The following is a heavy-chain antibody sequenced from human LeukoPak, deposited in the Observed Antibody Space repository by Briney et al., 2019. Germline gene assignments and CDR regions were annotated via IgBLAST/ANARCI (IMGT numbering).Heavy chain of an antibody. CDR3: ARERIQNWFDP. CDR2: IYYSGST. J-gene: IGHJ5*02. CDR1: GGSVSSGSYY. Sequence: PSETLSLTCTVSGGSVSSGSYYWSWIRQPPGKGLEWIGYIYYSGSTNYNPSLKSRVTISVDTSKNQFSLKLSSVTAADTAVYYCARERIQNWFDPWGQGTLVTVSS. V-gene: IGHV4-61*01. D-gene: IGHD2/OR15-2a*01.